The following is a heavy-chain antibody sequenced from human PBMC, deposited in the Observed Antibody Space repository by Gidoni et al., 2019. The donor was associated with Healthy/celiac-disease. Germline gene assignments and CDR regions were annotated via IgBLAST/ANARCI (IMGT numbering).Heavy chain of an antibody. D-gene: IGHD5-18*01. Sequence: QVQLVQSGAEVKKPGASVKVSCKASGYTFTSYDINWVRQATGQGLEWMGWMNPNSGNTGYAQKFQGRVTMTRNTSISTAYMELSSLRSEDTAVYYCARAKKATWIQLWRVERNWFDPWGQGTLVTVSS. V-gene: IGHV1-8*01. CDR3: ARAKKATWIQLWRVERNWFDP. CDR2: MNPNSGNT. CDR1: GYTFTSYD. J-gene: IGHJ5*02.